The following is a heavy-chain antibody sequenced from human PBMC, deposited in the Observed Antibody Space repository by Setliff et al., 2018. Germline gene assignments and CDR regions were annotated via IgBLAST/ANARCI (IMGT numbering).Heavy chain of an antibody. CDR1: GYNFKTYA. D-gene: IGHD5-12*01. Sequence: GASVKVSCKASGYNFKTYAISWVRQAPGQGLEWMGFISLYDGHTNYAQNFQGRLTATTDTSTSTAYMELSSLRFDDTAVYYCARGNPAERYEYWGQGTLVTVSS. CDR3: ARGNPAERYEY. J-gene: IGHJ1*01. V-gene: IGHV1-18*01. CDR2: ISLYDGHT.